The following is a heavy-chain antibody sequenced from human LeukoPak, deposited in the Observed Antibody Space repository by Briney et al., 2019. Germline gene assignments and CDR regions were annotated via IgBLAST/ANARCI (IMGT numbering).Heavy chain of an antibody. CDR1: GGTFSSYA. CDR3: ARDLTLDDYYYGMDV. CDR2: IIPIFGTA. J-gene: IGHJ6*02. D-gene: IGHD3/OR15-3a*01. V-gene: IGHV1-69*13. Sequence: SVKVSCKASGGTFSSYAISWVRQAPGQGLEWMRGIIPIFGTANYAQKFQGRVTITADESTSTAYMELSSLRSEDTAVYYCARDLTLDDYYYGMDVWGQGTTVTVSS.